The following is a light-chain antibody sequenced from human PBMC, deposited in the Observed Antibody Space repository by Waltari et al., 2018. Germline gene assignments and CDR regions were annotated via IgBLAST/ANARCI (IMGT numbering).Light chain of an antibody. CDR3: NSRDSSGNHVV. CDR1: SLRSYY. V-gene: IGLV3-19*01. Sequence: SSELTQDPAVSVALGQTVRITCQGDSLRSYYASWYQQKPGQAPVLVLYGKNNRPPGLPDRFSGSSSGNTASLTITGAQAEDEADYYCNSRDSSGNHVVFGGGTKLTVL. J-gene: IGLJ2*01. CDR2: GKN.